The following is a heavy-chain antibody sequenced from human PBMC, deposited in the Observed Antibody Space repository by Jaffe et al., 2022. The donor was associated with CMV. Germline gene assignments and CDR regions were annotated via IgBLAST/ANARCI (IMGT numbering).Heavy chain of an antibody. CDR2: IYYSGST. V-gene: IGHV4-39*01. J-gene: IGHJ5*02. Sequence: QLQLQESGPGLVKPSETLSLTCTVSGGSISSSSYYWGWIRQPPGKGLEWIGSIYYSGSTYYNPSLKSRVTISVDTSKNQFSLKLSSVTAADTAVYYCARLGAHSGSSPPYNWFDPWGQGTLVTVSS. D-gene: IGHD1-26*01. CDR1: GGSISSSSYY. CDR3: ARLGAHSGSSPPYNWFDP.